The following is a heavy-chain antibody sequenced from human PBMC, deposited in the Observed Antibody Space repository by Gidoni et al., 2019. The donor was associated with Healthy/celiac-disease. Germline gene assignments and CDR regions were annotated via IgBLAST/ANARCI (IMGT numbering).Heavy chain of an antibody. J-gene: IGHJ6*02. V-gene: IGHV1-3*01. Sequence: QVQLVQSGAEVKKPGASVKVSCKASGYTFTSYAMHWVRQAPGQWLEWMGWINAGNGNTKYSQKFQGRVTITRDTSASTAYMELSSLRSEDTAVYYCAREFYDFWSGTPGGMDVWGQGTTVTVSS. CDR3: AREFYDFWSGTPGGMDV. CDR2: INAGNGNT. D-gene: IGHD3-3*01. CDR1: GYTFTSYA.